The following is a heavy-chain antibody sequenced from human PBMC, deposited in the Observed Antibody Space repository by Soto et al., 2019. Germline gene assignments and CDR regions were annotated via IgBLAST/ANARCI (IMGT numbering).Heavy chain of an antibody. Sequence: LSLTCTVSGGSISSGGYYWSWIRQHPGKGLEWIGYIYCSGSTYYNPSLKSRVTISVDTSKNQFSLKLSSVTAADTAVYYCARDRAGYYGLSSGYYPDAFDIWGQGTMVTVS. CDR1: GGSISSGGYY. CDR2: IYCSGST. CDR3: ARDRAGYYGLSSGYYPDAFDI. J-gene: IGHJ3*02. D-gene: IGHD3-22*01. V-gene: IGHV4-31*03.